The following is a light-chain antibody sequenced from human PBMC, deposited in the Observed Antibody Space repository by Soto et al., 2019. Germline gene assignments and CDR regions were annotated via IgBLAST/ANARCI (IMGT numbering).Light chain of an antibody. CDR3: QQYSTYSWT. CDR1: QSISSW. V-gene: IGKV1-5*03. J-gene: IGKJ1*01. CDR2: RAS. Sequence: DIQMTQSPSTLSASVGDSVTITCRASQSISSWLAWYQQKPGKAPKLLIYRASTLKSGVPSRFAGSGSGTEFTLTISSLQPDDFATYYCQQYSTYSWTFGLGTKVDI.